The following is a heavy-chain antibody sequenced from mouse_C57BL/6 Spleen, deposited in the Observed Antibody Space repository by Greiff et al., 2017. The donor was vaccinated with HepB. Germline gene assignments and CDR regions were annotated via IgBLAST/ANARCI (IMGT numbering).Heavy chain of an antibody. Sequence: VQLQQSGAELVRPGASVKLSCKASGYTFTDYYINWVKQRPGQGLEWIARIYPGSGNTYYNEKFKGKATLTAEKSSSTAYMQLSSLTSEDSAVYFCAGDSNYGGFAYWGQGTLVTVSA. CDR2: IYPGSGNT. CDR1: GYTFTDYY. V-gene: IGHV1-76*01. D-gene: IGHD2-5*01. CDR3: AGDSNYGGFAY. J-gene: IGHJ3*01.